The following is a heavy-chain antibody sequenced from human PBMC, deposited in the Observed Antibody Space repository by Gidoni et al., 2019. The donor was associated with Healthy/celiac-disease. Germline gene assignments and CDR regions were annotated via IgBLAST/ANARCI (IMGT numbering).Heavy chain of an antibody. CDR2: IYSGGST. D-gene: IGHD3-10*01. CDR1: GFTVSSNY. V-gene: IGHV3-53*01. J-gene: IGHJ4*02. CDR3: ARAVLWFGESPYYFDY. Sequence: EVQLVESGGGLIPPGGSLRLSCAASGFTVSSNYMSWVRQAPGKGLEWVSVIYSGGSTYYADSVKGRFTISRYNSKNTLYLKMNSLRAEDTAVYYCARAVLWFGESPYYFDYWGQGTLVTVSS.